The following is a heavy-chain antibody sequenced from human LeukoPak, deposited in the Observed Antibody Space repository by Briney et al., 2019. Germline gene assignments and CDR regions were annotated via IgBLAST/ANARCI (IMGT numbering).Heavy chain of an antibody. Sequence: LSLTCTVSGGSISSSSYYWGWIRQAPGKGLEWVSYISSSGSTIYYADSVKGRFTISRDNAKNSLYLQMNSLRAEDTAVYYCARDYDYWGQGTLVTVSS. V-gene: IGHV3-11*01. CDR3: ARDYDY. CDR1: GGSISSSSYY. CDR2: ISSSGSTI. J-gene: IGHJ4*02.